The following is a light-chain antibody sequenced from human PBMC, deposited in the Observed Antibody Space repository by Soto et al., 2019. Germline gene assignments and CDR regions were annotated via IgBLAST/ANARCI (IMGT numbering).Light chain of an antibody. CDR2: AAS. Sequence: EVVLTQSPGTLSLSPGERATLSCRASQSISTNYLAWYQQKPGQAPKLLIYAASSRLTGIPDRFSGSGSGKNFTLTITRLEPEDFALYYCRQYGRTFGQGTRLDIK. V-gene: IGKV3-20*01. CDR1: QSISTNY. CDR3: RQYGRT. J-gene: IGKJ5*01.